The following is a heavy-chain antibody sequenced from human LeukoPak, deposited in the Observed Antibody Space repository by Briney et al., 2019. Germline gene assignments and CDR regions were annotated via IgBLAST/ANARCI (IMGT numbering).Heavy chain of an antibody. CDR3: ASSVRLVNFDY. D-gene: IGHD2-21*01. CDR2: ISSSSSYI. V-gene: IGHV3-21*01. J-gene: IGHJ4*02. Sequence: GGSPRLSCAASGFTFSSYSMNWVRQAPGKGLEWVSSISSSSSYIYYADSVKGRFTISRDNAKNSLYLQMNSLRAEDTAVYYCASSVRLVNFDYWGQGTLVTVSS. CDR1: GFTFSSYS.